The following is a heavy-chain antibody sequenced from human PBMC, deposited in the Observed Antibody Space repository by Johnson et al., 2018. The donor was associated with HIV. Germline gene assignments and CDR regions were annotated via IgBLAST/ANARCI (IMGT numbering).Heavy chain of an antibody. D-gene: IGHD1-14*01. CDR3: TTGPTDAFDI. V-gene: IGHV3-23*04. Sequence: VQLVESGGGVVQPGGSLRLSCAASGFTFSSYAMSWVRQAPGKGLEWVSAISGSGGSTYYADSVKGRFTISRDNSKNTLYLQMNSLKTEDTAVYYCTTGPTDAFDIWGQGTMVTVSS. J-gene: IGHJ3*02. CDR1: GFTFSSYA. CDR2: ISGSGGST.